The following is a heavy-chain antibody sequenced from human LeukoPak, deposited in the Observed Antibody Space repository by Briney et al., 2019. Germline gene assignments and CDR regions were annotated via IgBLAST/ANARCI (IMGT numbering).Heavy chain of an antibody. D-gene: IGHD3-10*01. CDR3: ATYYGSGSYNNKLIDY. CDR2: ISYDETNK. J-gene: IGHJ4*02. CDR1: GFTFSSYS. Sequence: GGSLRLSCAASGFTFSSYSMNWVRQAPGKGLEWVAAISYDETNKSYIDSVRGRFTISRDNSKRTLYLQMNSLRAEDTAVYYCATYYGSGSYNNKLIDYWGQGTLVTVSS. V-gene: IGHV3-30*03.